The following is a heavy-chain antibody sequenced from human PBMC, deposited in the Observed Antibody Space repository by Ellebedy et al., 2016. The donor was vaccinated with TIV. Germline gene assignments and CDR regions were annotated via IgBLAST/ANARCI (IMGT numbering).Heavy chain of an antibody. V-gene: IGHV3-7*03. D-gene: IGHD1-1*01. CDR2: IKQDGSEK. Sequence: GGSLRLSCAASGFTFSSYWMNWVRQAPGKGLEWVANIKQDGSEKYYVDSVKGRFTISRDNAKNSLYLQMNSLRAGDTAVYYCAGRAYNWNDGSLFDYWGQGTLVTVSS. CDR3: AGRAYNWNDGSLFDY. CDR1: GFTFSSYW. J-gene: IGHJ4*02.